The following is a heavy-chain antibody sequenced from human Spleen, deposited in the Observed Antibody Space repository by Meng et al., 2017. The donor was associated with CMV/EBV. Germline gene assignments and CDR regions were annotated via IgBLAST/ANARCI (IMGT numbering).Heavy chain of an antibody. CDR2: INPNSGDT. CDR1: GDIFTGYY. V-gene: IGHV1-2*02. CDR3: AKEGRLRLSSKRANSWFDP. Sequence: ASVKVSCKASGDIFTGYYMHWVRQAPGQGLEWVGWINPNSGDTNFAQKFQGRVTMTRDTSISTAYMELSRLTSDDTAVYYCAKEGRLRLSSKRANSWFDPWGQGTLVTVSS. D-gene: IGHD6-25*01. J-gene: IGHJ5*02.